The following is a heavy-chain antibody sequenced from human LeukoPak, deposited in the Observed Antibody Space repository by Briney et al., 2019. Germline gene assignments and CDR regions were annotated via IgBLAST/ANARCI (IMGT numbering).Heavy chain of an antibody. CDR1: GASISNSNW. CDR3: ARVPEGQKDY. CDR2: INHSGST. V-gene: IGHV4-4*02. J-gene: IGHJ4*02. Sequence: PSGTLSLTCAVAGASISNSNWWTWVRQPPGKGLEWIGEINHSGSTNYNPSLKSRVTISVDTSKNQFSLKLSSVTAADTAVYYCARVPEGQKDYWGQGTLVTVSS.